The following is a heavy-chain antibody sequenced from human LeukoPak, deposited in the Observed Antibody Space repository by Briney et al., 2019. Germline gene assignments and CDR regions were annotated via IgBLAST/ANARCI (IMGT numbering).Heavy chain of an antibody. V-gene: IGHV4-30-4*08. D-gene: IGHD2-2*01. Sequence: PSETLSLTCTVSGGSISSGDYYWSWIRQPPGKGLEWIGYIYYSGSTYYNPSLKSRVTISVDTSKNQFSLKLSSVTAADTAVYYCARGVGYCTINSCRSYWYFDLWGRGTLVAVSS. J-gene: IGHJ2*01. CDR3: ARGVGYCTINSCRSYWYFDL. CDR2: IYYSGST. CDR1: GGSISSGDYY.